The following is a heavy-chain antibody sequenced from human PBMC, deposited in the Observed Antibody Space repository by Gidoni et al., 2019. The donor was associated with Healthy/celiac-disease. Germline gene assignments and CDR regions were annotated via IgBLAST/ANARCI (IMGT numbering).Heavy chain of an antibody. V-gene: IGHV3-11*06. D-gene: IGHD3-22*01. CDR3: ARISITDYYDSSGPPDY. CDR2: ISSSSSYT. Sequence: QVQLVESGGGLVKPGGSLRLSCAASGYTFSDYYMSWIRQAPGKWLEWVSYISSSSSYTNYADSGKGRFTISRDNAKNSLYLQMNSLRAEDTAVYYCARISITDYYDSSGPPDYWGQGTLVTVSS. J-gene: IGHJ4*02. CDR1: GYTFSDYY.